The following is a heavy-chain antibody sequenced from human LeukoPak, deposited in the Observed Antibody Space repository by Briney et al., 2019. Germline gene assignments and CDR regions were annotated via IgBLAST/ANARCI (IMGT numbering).Heavy chain of an antibody. Sequence: GGSLRLSCEASGFTFDAYAMHWVRQAPGKGLEWVSLINKDGSATYYADSVKGRFTIARDNIKNSLYLQMNSLRSEDTALDYCAAWAFDRRLDVWGQGTTVTVSS. CDR1: GFTFDAYA. J-gene: IGHJ6*02. CDR2: INKDGSAT. V-gene: IGHV3-43*02. CDR3: AAWAFDRRLDV. D-gene: IGHD1-26*01.